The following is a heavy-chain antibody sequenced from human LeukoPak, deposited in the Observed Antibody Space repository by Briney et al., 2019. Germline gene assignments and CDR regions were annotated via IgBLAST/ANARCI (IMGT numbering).Heavy chain of an antibody. V-gene: IGHV1-69*06. CDR3: ARDRNTAMVAPRVFDY. D-gene: IGHD5-18*01. J-gene: IGHJ4*02. Sequence: SVKVSCKASGGTFSSYAISWVRQAPGQGLEWMGGIIPIFGTANYAQKFQGRVTITADKSTSTAYMELRSLRSDDTAVYYCARDRNTAMVAPRVFDYWGQGTLVTVSS. CDR2: IIPIFGTA. CDR1: GGTFSSYA.